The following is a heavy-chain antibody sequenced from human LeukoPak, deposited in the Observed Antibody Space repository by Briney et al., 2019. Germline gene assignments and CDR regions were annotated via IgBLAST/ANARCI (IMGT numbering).Heavy chain of an antibody. Sequence: ASVKVSCEASGYTFMNYYLHWVRQAPGQGLEWMGTSDPSGGSTTYAQKFQGRVTMTRDTSTSTVHMELSSLRSEDTAVYYCATAAGDGYGYRYYFDSWGQGTLVTVSS. D-gene: IGHD5-18*01. CDR1: GYTFMNYY. CDR2: SDPSGGST. V-gene: IGHV1-46*01. CDR3: ATAAGDGYGYRYYFDS. J-gene: IGHJ4*02.